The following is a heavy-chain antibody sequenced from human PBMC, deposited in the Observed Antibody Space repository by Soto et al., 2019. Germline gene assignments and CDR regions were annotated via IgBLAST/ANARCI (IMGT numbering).Heavy chain of an antibody. CDR2: INTSGGST. J-gene: IGHJ4*02. D-gene: IGHD2-2*01. Sequence: PGGSLRLSCAASGFTFSSYATSWVRQAPGKGLEWVSTINTSGGSTYYADSVKGRFTISRDNSKNTLYPQMNSLRAEDTAVYYCAKDAPPLLCWGQGNLVTVSS. CDR1: GFTFSSYA. CDR3: AKDAPPLLC. V-gene: IGHV3-23*01.